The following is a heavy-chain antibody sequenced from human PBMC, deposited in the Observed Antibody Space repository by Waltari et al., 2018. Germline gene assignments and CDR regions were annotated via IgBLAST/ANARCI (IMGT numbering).Heavy chain of an antibody. CDR1: GFTFSSYW. CDR2: IKQDGSEK. J-gene: IGHJ4*02. V-gene: IGHV3-7*01. CDR3: ARVGDYSSPGFDY. Sequence: EVQLVESGGGLVQPGGALRLSGAASGFTFSSYWMSWGSQAPGKGLEWVANIKQDGSEKYYVDSVKGRFTISRDNAKNSLYLQMNSLRAEDTAVYYCARVGDYSSPGFDYWGQGTLVTVSS. D-gene: IGHD6-13*01.